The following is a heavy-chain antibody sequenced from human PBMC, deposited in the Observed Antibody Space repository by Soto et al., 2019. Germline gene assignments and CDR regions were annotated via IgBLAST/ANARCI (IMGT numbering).Heavy chain of an antibody. CDR1: GYTFTSYD. V-gene: IGHV1-8*01. J-gene: IGHJ6*02. D-gene: IGHD1-26*01. CDR3: ARVGPPVVSYYYYGMDV. CDR2: MNPNSGNT. Sequence: ASVKVSCKASGYTFTSYDINWVRQATGQGLEWMGWMNPNSGNTGYAQKFQGRVTMTRNTSISTAYMELSSLRSEDTAVYYCARVGPPVVSYYYYGMDVWGQGTKVTVSS.